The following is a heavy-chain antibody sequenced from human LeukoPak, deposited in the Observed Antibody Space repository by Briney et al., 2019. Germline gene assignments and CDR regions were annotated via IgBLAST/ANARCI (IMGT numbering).Heavy chain of an antibody. D-gene: IGHD1-26*01. CDR3: ARVRGKSGSHNWFDP. Sequence: ASVKVSCKASGYTFTSYDINWVRQATGQGLEWMGWMNPNSGNTGYAQKFQGGVTITRNTSISTAYMELSSLRSEDTAVYYCARVRGKSGSHNWFDPWGQGTLVTVSS. CDR1: GYTFTSYD. J-gene: IGHJ5*02. V-gene: IGHV1-8*03. CDR2: MNPNSGNT.